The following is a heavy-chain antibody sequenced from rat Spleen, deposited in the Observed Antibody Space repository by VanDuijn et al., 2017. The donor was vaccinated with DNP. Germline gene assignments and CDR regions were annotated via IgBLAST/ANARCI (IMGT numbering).Heavy chain of an antibody. Sequence: EVQLVESGGGFLQPGRSLKLSCAASGFTFNNYFMAWVRQAPTKGLEWVASITAGGGNTYYRDSVKGRFTLSRDNAKSTLYLQMDSLRSEDTATYYCARRGYYGSYWYFDFWGPGTMVTVSS. CDR3: ARRGYYGSYWYFDF. V-gene: IGHV5S23*01. D-gene: IGHD1-6*01. J-gene: IGHJ1*01. CDR2: ITAGGGNT. CDR1: GFTFNNYF.